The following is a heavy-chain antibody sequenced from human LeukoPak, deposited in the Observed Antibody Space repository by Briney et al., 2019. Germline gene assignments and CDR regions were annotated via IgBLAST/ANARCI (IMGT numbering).Heavy chain of an antibody. V-gene: IGHV1-8*03. J-gene: IGHJ4*02. CDR2: MNPNSGNT. CDR3: ARRLLVNYYDSSGYFDY. CDR1: GYTFTSYD. D-gene: IGHD3-22*01. Sequence: ASVKVSCKASGYTFTSYDINWVRQATGQGLEWMGWMNPNSGNTGYAQKFQGRVTITRNTSISTAYMELSSLRSEDTAVYYCARRLLVNYYDSSGYFDYWGQGTLVTVSS.